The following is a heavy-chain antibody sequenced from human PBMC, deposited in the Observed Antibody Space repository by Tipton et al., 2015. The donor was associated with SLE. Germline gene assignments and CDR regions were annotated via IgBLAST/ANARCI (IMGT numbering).Heavy chain of an antibody. V-gene: IGHV4-34*01. CDR1: GGSFNAHY. J-gene: IGHJ5*02. CDR3: ARLRSERKEDWLDP. Sequence: TLSLTCAVYGGSFNAHYWNWIRQAPGKGLEWIGEISHTGYTSYNPSLRSRVTISVDKSKNQFSLNLRALTAADTAIYYCARLRSERKEDWLDPWGQGTLVTVSS. CDR2: ISHTGYT.